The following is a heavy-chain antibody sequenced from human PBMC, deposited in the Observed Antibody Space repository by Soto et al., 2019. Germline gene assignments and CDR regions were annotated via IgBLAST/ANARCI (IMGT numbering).Heavy chain of an antibody. V-gene: IGHV3-48*01. D-gene: IGHD4-17*01. Sequence: GGSLRLSCAASGFTFSSYSMNWVRQAPGKGLEWISYISSSTSTTYHADSVKGRFTISRDNANNSLYLQMNSLRAEDTAVYYCARDAYGDYLFDYWGQGTLVTVAS. CDR1: GFTFSSYS. CDR2: ISSSTSTT. J-gene: IGHJ4*02. CDR3: ARDAYGDYLFDY.